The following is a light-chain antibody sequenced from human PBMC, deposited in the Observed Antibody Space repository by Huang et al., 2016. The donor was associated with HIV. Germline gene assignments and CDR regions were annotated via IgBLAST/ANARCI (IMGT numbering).Light chain of an antibody. J-gene: IGKJ5*01. CDR1: QGLSTW. V-gene: IGKV1D-12*01. CDR3: QQANSFLPIT. CDR2: AAS. Sequence: DFQMTQSPSSVSASVGDRVTISCRASQGLSTWLAWYQQKPGKAPNLLIYAASSLKSGVPSRFSGSGSGTDFTLTSSSLQPEDFATYYCQQANSFLPITFGQGTRLEIK.